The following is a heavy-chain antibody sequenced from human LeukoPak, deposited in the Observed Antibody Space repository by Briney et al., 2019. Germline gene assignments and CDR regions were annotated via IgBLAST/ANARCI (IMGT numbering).Heavy chain of an antibody. J-gene: IGHJ5*02. V-gene: IGHV5-51*01. CDR1: GYSFTSYW. CDR3: ARTYCSSTSCYIGNWFDP. D-gene: IGHD2-2*02. Sequence: GESLKISGKGSGYSFTSYWIGWVRQLPGKGLEWMGIFYPSDSDTRYSPSFQGQVTISADKSISTAYLQWSSLKASDTAMYYCARTYCSSTSCYIGNWFDPWGQGTLVTVSS. CDR2: FYPSDSDT.